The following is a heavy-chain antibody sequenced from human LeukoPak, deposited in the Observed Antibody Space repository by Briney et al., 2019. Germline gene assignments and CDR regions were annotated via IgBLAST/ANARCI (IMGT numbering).Heavy chain of an antibody. V-gene: IGHV3-7*03. CDR1: EFTISSYW. Sequence: GGSLRLSCAASEFTISSYWMSWVRQAPGKGLEWVANIKQDGSEKYYVDSVKGRFTISRDNAKNSLYLQMNSLRAEDTAVYYCARGRMSFDYWGHGTLVTVSS. CDR2: IKQDGSEK. J-gene: IGHJ4*01. CDR3: ARGRMSFDY.